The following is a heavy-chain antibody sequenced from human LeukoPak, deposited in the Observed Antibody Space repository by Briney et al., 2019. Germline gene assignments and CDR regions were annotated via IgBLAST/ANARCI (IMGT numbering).Heavy chain of an antibody. CDR2: LSGSGGST. Sequence: GGSLRLSCAASGFRFSSYAMCWVRQAPGKGLEWVSALSGSGGSTYNADSVKGRFTISRGNSKNTLYLQMNSLRAEDTAVYYCARYDSSGYYPLGAFDIWGQGTMVTVSS. CDR3: ARYDSSGYYPLGAFDI. V-gene: IGHV3-23*01. J-gene: IGHJ3*02. D-gene: IGHD3-22*01. CDR1: GFRFSSYA.